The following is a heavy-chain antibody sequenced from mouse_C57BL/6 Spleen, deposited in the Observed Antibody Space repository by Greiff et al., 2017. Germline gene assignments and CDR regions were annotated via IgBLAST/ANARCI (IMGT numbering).Heavy chain of an antibody. V-gene: IGHV2-2*01. Sequence: VQRVESGPGLVQPSQSLSITCTVSGFSLTSYGVHWVRQSPGKGLEWLGVIWSGGSTDYNAAFISRLSISKDNSKSQVFFKMNSLQADDTAIYYCARKPYYDSSYYYAMDYWGQGTSVTVSS. D-gene: IGHD1-1*01. CDR3: ARKPYYDSSYYYAMDY. CDR1: GFSLTSYG. CDR2: IWSGGST. J-gene: IGHJ4*01.